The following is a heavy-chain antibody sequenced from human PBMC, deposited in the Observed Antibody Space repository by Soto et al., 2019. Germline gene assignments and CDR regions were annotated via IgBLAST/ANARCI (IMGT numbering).Heavy chain of an antibody. CDR2: IYPGDSDT. CDR3: ARGDYYDSSGYSYWFDP. CDR1: GYRFTSHW. D-gene: IGHD3-22*01. J-gene: IGHJ5*02. V-gene: IGHV5-51*01. Sequence: XESLKISCKGSGYRFTSHWIGWVRQMPGKGLEWMGIIYPGDSDTRYSPSFQGQVTISADKSISTAYLQWSSLKASDTAMYYCARGDYYDSSGYSYWFDPWGQGTLVTVS.